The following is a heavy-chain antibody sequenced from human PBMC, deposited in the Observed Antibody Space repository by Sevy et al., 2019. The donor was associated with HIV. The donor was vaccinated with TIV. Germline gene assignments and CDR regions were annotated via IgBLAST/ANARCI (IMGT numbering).Heavy chain of an antibody. D-gene: IGHD3-22*01. CDR2: IIYSGST. Sequence: SETLSLTCTVSGGSISSGDYYWSWIRQPPGKGLEWIGYIIYSGSTYFNPSLKSRVTISLDTSKNQFSLRLSSVTAADTAVFYCARQRASSGYFYFDSWGQGTLVTVSS. J-gene: IGHJ4*02. CDR3: ARQRASSGYFYFDS. CDR1: GGSISSGDYY. V-gene: IGHV4-30-4*01.